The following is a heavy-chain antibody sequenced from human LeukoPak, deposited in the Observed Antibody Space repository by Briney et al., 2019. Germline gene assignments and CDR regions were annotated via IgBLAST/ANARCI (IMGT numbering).Heavy chain of an antibody. CDR1: GFTFNNYA. J-gene: IGHJ3*02. Sequence: WGSLRLSCAASGFTFNNYAMSWVRQAPGKGLEWVSVISGSGGSTYYADSVKGRFTISRDNSKNTLYLQMNSLRAEDTAVYYCAKHITIFGVADAFDIWGQGTMVTVSS. V-gene: IGHV3-23*01. D-gene: IGHD3-3*01. CDR2: ISGSGGST. CDR3: AKHITIFGVADAFDI.